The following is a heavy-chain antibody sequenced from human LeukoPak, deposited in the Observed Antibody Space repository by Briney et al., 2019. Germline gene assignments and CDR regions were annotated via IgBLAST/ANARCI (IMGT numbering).Heavy chain of an antibody. D-gene: IGHD3-16*01. CDR2: INHSGST. V-gene: IGHV4-34*01. CDR3: ARESLFGGALTSPPFDY. J-gene: IGHJ4*02. CDR1: GGSFSGYY. Sequence: PSETLSLTCAVYGGSFSGYYWSWIRQPPGKGLEWIGEINHSGSTNYIPSLKSRVTISVDTSKNQFSLKLSSVTAADTAVYYCARESLFGGALTSPPFDYWGQGTLVTVSS.